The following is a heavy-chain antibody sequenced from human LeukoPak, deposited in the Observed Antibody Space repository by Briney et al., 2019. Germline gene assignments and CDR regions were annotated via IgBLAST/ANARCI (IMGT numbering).Heavy chain of an antibody. V-gene: IGHV4-31*03. J-gene: IGHJ4*02. CDR1: GGSIRSGGYY. D-gene: IGHD1-1*01. Sequence: SETLSLTCTVCGGSIRSGGYYWSWIRQHPGKGLEWIGYIYYTGGTYYNPSLKSRVIISVDTSKNQFSLKLSSVTAADTAVYYCATVKGTPTYYFDYWGQGTLVTVSS. CDR2: IYYTGGT. CDR3: ATVKGTPTYYFDY.